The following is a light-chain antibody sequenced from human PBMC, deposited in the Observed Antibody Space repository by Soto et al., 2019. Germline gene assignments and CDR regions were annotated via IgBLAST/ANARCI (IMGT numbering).Light chain of an antibody. J-gene: IGLJ2*01. CDR2: SNN. CDR3: AAWDDSLNGVV. CDR1: SSNIGSNC. Sequence: QSVLTQPPSAYGTPGQRVTISCSGSSSNIGSNCVNWYRQLPGTAPKLLIYSNNQRPSGVPDRFSGSKSGTSASLAISGLQSEDEADYYCAAWDDSLNGVVFGGGTKLTVL. V-gene: IGLV1-44*01.